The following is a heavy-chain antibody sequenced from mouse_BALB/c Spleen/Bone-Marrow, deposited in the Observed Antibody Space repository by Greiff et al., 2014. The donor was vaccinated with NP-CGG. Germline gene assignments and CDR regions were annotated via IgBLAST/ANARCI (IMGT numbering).Heavy chain of an antibody. CDR2: INPYNDGT. Sequence: VQLKESGPELVKPGASVKMSCKASGYTFTGYVMHWVKQKPGQGLEWIGYINPYNDGTKYNEKFKGKATLTSDKSSSTAYMELSSLTSEDSAVYYCARGITTVVPYAMDYWGQGTSVTVSS. V-gene: IGHV1-14*01. CDR3: ARGITTVVPYAMDY. D-gene: IGHD1-1*01. CDR1: GYTFTGYV. J-gene: IGHJ4*01.